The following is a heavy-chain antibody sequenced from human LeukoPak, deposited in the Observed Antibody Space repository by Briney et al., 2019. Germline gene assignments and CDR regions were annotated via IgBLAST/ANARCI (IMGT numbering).Heavy chain of an antibody. CDR2: VYTSGSP. D-gene: IGHD3-10*01. Sequence: SETLSLTCNVSGASINTYYWSWIRQSAGGGLEFIGRVYTSGSPDYNPSLKSRVTISVDTSKNQFSLKLSSVTAADTAVYYCARGDLGRLGYFDYWGQGTLVTVSS. J-gene: IGHJ4*02. CDR3: ARGDLGRLGYFDY. V-gene: IGHV4-4*07. CDR1: GASINTYY.